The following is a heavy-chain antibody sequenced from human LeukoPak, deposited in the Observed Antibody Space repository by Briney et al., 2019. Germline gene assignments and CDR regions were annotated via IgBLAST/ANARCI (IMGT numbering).Heavy chain of an antibody. CDR2: ISGSGGST. Sequence: HPGGSLRLSCAASGFTFSTYGMSWVRQAPGKGLEWVSAISGSGGSTYYADSVKGRFTISRDNSKNTLYLQMNSLRAEDTAVYYCAKDGFVPPPHSRRSGRPYYYDDWGQGTLVTVSS. D-gene: IGHD1-26*01. J-gene: IGHJ4*02. CDR1: GFTFSTYG. V-gene: IGHV3-23*01. CDR3: AKDGFVPPPHSRRSGRPYYYDD.